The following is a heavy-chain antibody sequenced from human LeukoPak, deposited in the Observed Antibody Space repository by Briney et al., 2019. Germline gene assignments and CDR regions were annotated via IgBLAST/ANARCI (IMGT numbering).Heavy chain of an antibody. J-gene: IGHJ4*02. CDR2: ISYDGSNK. Sequence: GGSLRHSCAASGFTFSSYGMHWVRQAPGKGLEWVAVISYDGSNKYYADSVKGRFTISRDNSKNTLYLQMNSLRAEDTAVYYCAKDLGPPDYWGQGTLVTVSS. D-gene: IGHD3-10*01. CDR1: GFTFSSYG. V-gene: IGHV3-30*18. CDR3: AKDLGPPDY.